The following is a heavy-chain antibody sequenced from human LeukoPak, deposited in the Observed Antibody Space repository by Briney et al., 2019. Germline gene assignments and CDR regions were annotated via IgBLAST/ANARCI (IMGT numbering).Heavy chain of an antibody. J-gene: IGHJ3*02. Sequence: PGGSLRLSCAASGFTFSSYSMNWVRQAPGKGLEWVSSISSGSSYIYYADSVKGRFTISRDNAKNSLYLQMNSLRAEDTAVYYCAREMATIQAFDIWGQGTMVTVSS. V-gene: IGHV3-21*01. D-gene: IGHD5-24*01. CDR3: AREMATIQAFDI. CDR2: ISSGSSYI. CDR1: GFTFSSYS.